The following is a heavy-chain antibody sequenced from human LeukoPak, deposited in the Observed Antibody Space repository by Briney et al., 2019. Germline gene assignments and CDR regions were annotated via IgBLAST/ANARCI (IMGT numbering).Heavy chain of an antibody. CDR2: LSGSGGGT. CDR3: AKRGVVIRVFLVGFHKEAYYFDS. D-gene: IGHD3-10*01. V-gene: IGHV3-23*01. Sequence: PGGSLRLSCAVSGITLSNYGMSWVRQAPGKGLEWVAGLSGSGGGTNYADSVQGRFTISRDNPNNTLYLQMNSLRAEDTAVYFCAKRGVVIRVFLVGFHKEAYYFDSWGQGALVTVSS. CDR1: GITLSNYG. J-gene: IGHJ4*02.